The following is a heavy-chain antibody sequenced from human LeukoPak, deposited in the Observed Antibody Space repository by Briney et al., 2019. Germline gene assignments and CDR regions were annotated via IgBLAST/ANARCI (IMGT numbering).Heavy chain of an antibody. V-gene: IGHV4-39*01. D-gene: IGHD6-13*01. CDR2: IYYSGST. Sequence: SETLSLTCTVSGDSINSSISYWGWIRQPPGKGPESIGSIYYSGSTYYNPPLMSRVTMSVDTSKNQFSLRLSSVTAADTAVYYCARHVSTAGPSAAAGGFDFWGQGTLVTVS. J-gene: IGHJ4*02. CDR3: ARHVSTAGPSAAAGGFDF. CDR1: GDSINSSISY.